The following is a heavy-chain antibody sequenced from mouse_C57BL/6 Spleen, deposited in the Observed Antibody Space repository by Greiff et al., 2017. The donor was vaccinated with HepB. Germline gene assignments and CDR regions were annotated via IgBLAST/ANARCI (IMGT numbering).Heavy chain of an antibody. V-gene: IGHV10-1*01. CDR1: GFSFNTYA. J-gene: IGHJ1*03. Sequence: EVMLVESGGGLVQPKGSLKLSCAASGFSFNTYAMNWVRQAPGKGLEWVARIRSKSNNYATYYADSVKDRFTISRDDSESMLYLQMNNLKTEDTAMYYCVRSYSNYWYFDVWGTGTTVTVSS. CDR3: VRSYSNYWYFDV. CDR2: IRSKSNNYAT. D-gene: IGHD2-5*01.